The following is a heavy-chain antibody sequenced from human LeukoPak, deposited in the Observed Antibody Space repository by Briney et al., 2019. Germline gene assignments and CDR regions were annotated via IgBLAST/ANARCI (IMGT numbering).Heavy chain of an antibody. J-gene: IGHJ4*02. D-gene: IGHD6-13*01. Sequence: GGSLRLSCAASGFTFSSYAMNWVRQSPGKGLEWVAVISYDGSIEYYADSVKGRFTISRDDSRNTLYLQMNSLRPEDTALYYCAKDLQHLVRTLSFDYWGQGTLVTVSS. CDR3: AKDLQHLVRTLSFDY. V-gene: IGHV3-30*18. CDR2: ISYDGSIE. CDR1: GFTFSSYA.